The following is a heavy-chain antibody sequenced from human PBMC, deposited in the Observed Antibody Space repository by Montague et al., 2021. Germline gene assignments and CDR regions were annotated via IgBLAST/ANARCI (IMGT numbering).Heavy chain of an antibody. V-gene: IGHV3-23*01. Sequence: SLRLSCAASGFSFNYYAMAWVRQAPGKGLEWVSAISGGGGNTYYADSVKGRFTISRDSSESTVFLQMNSLRVEDSAVYYCAKGPYDDGSYLLHFESWGQGTQVTVSS. D-gene: IGHD1-26*01. J-gene: IGHJ4*02. CDR2: ISGGGGNT. CDR3: AKGPYDDGSYLLHFES. CDR1: GFSFNYYA.